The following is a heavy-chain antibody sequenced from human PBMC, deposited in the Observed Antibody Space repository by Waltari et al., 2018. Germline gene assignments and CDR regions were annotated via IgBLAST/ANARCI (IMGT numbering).Heavy chain of an antibody. J-gene: IGHJ5*02. V-gene: IGHV1-2*02. Sequence: QVQLVQSGAEVKKPGASVKVSCKASGYTFTGYYMHWVRQAPGQGLEWMGWINPNSGGTNYAQKFQGRVTMTRDTSISTAYMGLSRLRSDDTAVYYCARVGPSGIAARPNNWFDPWGQGTLVTVSS. CDR1: GYTFTGYY. CDR3: ARVGPSGIAARPNNWFDP. CDR2: INPNSGGT. D-gene: IGHD6-6*01.